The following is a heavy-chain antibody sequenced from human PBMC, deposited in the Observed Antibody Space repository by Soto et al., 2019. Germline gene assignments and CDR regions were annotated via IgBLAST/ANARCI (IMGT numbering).Heavy chain of an antibody. CDR3: AKAQITMVRGVIGGRTYYFDY. Sequence: GGSLRLSCAASGFTFSSYAMSWVRQAPGKGLEWVSAISGSGGSTYYADSVKGRFTISRDNSKNTLYLQMNSLRAEDTAVYYCAKAQITMVRGVIGGRTYYFDYWGQGTLVTVSS. D-gene: IGHD3-10*01. V-gene: IGHV3-23*01. CDR2: ISGSGGST. J-gene: IGHJ4*02. CDR1: GFTFSSYA.